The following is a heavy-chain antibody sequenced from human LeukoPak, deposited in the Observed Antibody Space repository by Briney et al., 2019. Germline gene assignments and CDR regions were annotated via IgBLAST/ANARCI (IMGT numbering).Heavy chain of an antibody. D-gene: IGHD3-10*01. CDR2: INSDGSST. J-gene: IGHJ4*02. V-gene: IGHV3-74*01. CDR3: ARVRTRHPLWFGESSSGYFDY. Sequence: GGSLRLSCAASGFTVSSNYMSWVRQAPGKGLVWVSRINSDGSSTSYADSVKGRFTISRDNAKNTLYLQMNSLRAEDTAVYYCARVRTRHPLWFGESSSGYFDYWGQGTLVTVSS. CDR1: GFTVSSNY.